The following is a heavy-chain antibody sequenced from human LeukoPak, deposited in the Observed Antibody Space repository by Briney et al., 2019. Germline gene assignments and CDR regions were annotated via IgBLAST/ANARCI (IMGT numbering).Heavy chain of an antibody. J-gene: IGHJ4*02. CDR3: ARGSTYYDSSGQVPFDY. CDR1: GFTISTYS. Sequence: GGSLRLSCAASGFTISTYSMNWVRQAPGKGLEWVSYISSSSSTIYYADSVKGRFTISRDNAKNSLYLQMNSLRAEDTAVYYCARGSTYYDSSGQVPFDYWGQGTLVTVSS. V-gene: IGHV3-48*01. CDR2: ISSSSSTI. D-gene: IGHD3-22*01.